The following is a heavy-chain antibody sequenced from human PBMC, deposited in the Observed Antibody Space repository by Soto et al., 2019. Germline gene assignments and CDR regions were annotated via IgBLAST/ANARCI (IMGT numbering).Heavy chain of an antibody. V-gene: IGHV3-21*01. J-gene: IGHJ6*02. CDR1: GFTFSSYS. CDR2: ISSSSSYI. D-gene: IGHD3-10*01. CDR3: ARDRGDYYGSGSYLGGVHYYYYYGMDV. Sequence: GGSLRLSCAASGFTFSSYSMNWVRQAPGKGLEWVSSISSSSSYIYYADSVKGRFTISRDNAKNSLYLQMNSLRAEDTAVYYCARDRGDYYGSGSYLGGVHYYYYYGMDVWGQGTTVTVSS.